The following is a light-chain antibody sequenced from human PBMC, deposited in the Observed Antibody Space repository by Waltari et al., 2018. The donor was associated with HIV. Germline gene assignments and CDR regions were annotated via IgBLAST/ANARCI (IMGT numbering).Light chain of an antibody. J-gene: IGLJ2*01. CDR2: DVT. V-gene: IGLV2-14*01. CDR1: NSDVGGYNS. Sequence: QSALTQPASVSGSPGQSITISCTGTNSDVGGYNSVSWYQQHPGKAPKLMIYDVTKRPSGVSNRFFGSKSGNTASLTISGLQADDEADYYCSSYTTGSTLVVFGGGTKLTVL. CDR3: SSYTTGSTLVV.